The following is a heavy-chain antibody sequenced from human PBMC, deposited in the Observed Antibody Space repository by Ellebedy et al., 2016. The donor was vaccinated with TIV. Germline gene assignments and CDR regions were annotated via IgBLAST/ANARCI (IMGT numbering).Heavy chain of an antibody. Sequence: GESLKISCAVSGFTFSTYEMNWVRQAPGKGLEWVSYISSSYNTIYYSDSVKGRFTIYRDNAKNLLYLQMNSLRAEDTAVYYWARQTSGWDFDYWGQGTLVTVS. D-gene: IGHD6-19*01. V-gene: IGHV3-48*03. CDR2: ISSSYNTI. CDR3: ARQTSGWDFDY. CDR1: GFTFSTYE. J-gene: IGHJ4*02.